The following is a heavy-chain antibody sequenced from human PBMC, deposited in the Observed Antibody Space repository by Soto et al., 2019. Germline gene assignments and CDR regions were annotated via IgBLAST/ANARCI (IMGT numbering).Heavy chain of an antibody. CDR2: ISSRGSA. Sequence: PTETLSLTCTVSGGTVSSGGYYWSWIRQPPGRGLEWIGYISSRGSANYNPSLKSRVTISVDTSKNQFSLKLTSVTAADTAVYYCARSRGSTRSFDYWGQGTLVTVSS. CDR3: ARSRGSTRSFDY. J-gene: IGHJ4*02. CDR1: GGTVSSGGYY. D-gene: IGHD2-15*01. V-gene: IGHV4-61*08.